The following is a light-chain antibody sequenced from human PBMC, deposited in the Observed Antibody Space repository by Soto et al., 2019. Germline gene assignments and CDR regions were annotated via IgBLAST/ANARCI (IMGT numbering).Light chain of an antibody. CDR3: QQYNRWPPLT. Sequence: EVVMTQSPATLSVSPGERATLSCRASQSVVSDVAWYQHKPGQAPRLLIYRASTRATGVPARFSGSGSGTEFALNITSLQSEDFAISYCQQYNRWPPLTFGGGTKVEI. V-gene: IGKV3-15*01. CDR2: RAS. CDR1: QSVVSD. J-gene: IGKJ4*01.